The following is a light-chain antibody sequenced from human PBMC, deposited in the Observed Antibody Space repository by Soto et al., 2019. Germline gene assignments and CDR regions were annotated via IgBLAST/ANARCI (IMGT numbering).Light chain of an antibody. CDR2: EVN. CDR1: SSDIGAYNY. J-gene: IGLJ3*02. V-gene: IGLV2-8*01. CDR3: TSYGGRDNLM. Sequence: QSALTQPPSASGSPGQSVTISCTGTSSDIGAYNYVSWFQQHPGEAPKLIISEVNKRPSGVSDRFSGSKSGNTASLTVSGLQAEDEADYYCTSYGGRDNLMFGGGTKVTVL.